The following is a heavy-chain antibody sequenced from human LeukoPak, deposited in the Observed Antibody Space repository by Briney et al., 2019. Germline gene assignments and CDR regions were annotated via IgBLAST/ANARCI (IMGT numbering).Heavy chain of an antibody. CDR2: IYPGDSDT. Sequence: GESLKISCKGSGYSFTSYWIGWVRQMPGKGLEWMGIIYPGDSDTRYSPSFQGQVTISADKSISTAYLQWSSLKASDTAMYYCARRVYCGGDCYLGAFDIWGQGTMVTVSS. J-gene: IGHJ3*02. CDR3: ARRVYCGGDCYLGAFDI. CDR1: GYSFTSYW. D-gene: IGHD2-21*02. V-gene: IGHV5-51*01.